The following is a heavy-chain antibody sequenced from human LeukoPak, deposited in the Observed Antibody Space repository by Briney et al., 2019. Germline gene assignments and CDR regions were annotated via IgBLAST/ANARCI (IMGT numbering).Heavy chain of an antibody. Sequence: SVKVSCKASGGTFNSYAINWVRQAPGQGPEWVGGIIPRLGTTKYIEKFQGRITITTDESTTTAYMELTSLRSEDTAVYYCAADGTDWGQGTLVTVSS. CDR1: GGTFNSYA. V-gene: IGHV1-69*05. J-gene: IGHJ4*02. CDR3: AADGTD. CDR2: IIPRLGTT.